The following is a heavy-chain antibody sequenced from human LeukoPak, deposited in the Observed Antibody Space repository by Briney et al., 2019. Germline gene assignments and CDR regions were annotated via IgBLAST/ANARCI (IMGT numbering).Heavy chain of an antibody. V-gene: IGHV1-18*01. CDR2: ISAYNGNT. D-gene: IGHD2-2*01. CDR3: ARNMGVRYCSSTSCTHFDY. CDR1: GYTFTSYG. J-gene: IGHJ4*02. Sequence: SVKVSCKASGYTFTSYGISWVRQAPGQGLEWMGWISAYNGNTNYAQKLQGRVTMTTDTSTSTAYMELRSLRSDDTAVYYCARNMGVRYCSSTSCTHFDYWGQGTLVTVSS.